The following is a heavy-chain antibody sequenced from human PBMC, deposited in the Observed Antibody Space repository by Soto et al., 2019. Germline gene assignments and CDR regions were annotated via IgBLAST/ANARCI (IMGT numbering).Heavy chain of an antibody. CDR2: IYYSGST. D-gene: IGHD6-13*01. CDR3: ASGFLAAATQGGPLYYLGMDV. CDR1: GGSISSSSYY. J-gene: IGHJ6*02. V-gene: IGHV4-39*01. Sequence: PSETLSLTCTVSGGSISSSSYYWGWIRQPPGKGLEWIGSIYYSGSTYYNPSLKSRVTISVDTSKNQFSLKLSSVTAADTAVYYCASGFLAAATQGGPLYYLGMDVWGPGNTVTVSS.